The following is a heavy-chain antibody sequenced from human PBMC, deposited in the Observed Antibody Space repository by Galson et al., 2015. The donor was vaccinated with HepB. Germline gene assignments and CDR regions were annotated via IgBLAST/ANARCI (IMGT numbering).Heavy chain of an antibody. D-gene: IGHD3-22*01. CDR3: ARDTDYYDSSGFDY. V-gene: IGHV1-18*01. CDR1: GYTFTSYG. CDR2: ISAYNGNT. Sequence: SVKVSCKASGYTFTSYGISWVRQAPGQGLEWMGWISAYNGNTNYAQKLQGRVTMTTDTSTSTAYMELRSLRSDDTAVYYCARDTDYYDSSGFDYWGQGTLVTVSS. J-gene: IGHJ4*02.